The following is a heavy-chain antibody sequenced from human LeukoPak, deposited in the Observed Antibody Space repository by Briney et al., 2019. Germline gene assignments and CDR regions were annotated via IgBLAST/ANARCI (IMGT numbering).Heavy chain of an antibody. CDR2: IYYSGST. CDR1: GGSISSYY. V-gene: IGHV4-59*08. D-gene: IGHD3-22*01. J-gene: IGHJ4*02. Sequence: SETLSLTCTVSGGSISSYYWSWIRQPPGKGLEWIGYIYYSGSTNYNPSLKSRVTISVDTSKNQFSLKLSSVTAADTAVYYCARQHDYYGSSGPFDYWGQGTLVTVSS. CDR3: ARQHDYYGSSGPFDY.